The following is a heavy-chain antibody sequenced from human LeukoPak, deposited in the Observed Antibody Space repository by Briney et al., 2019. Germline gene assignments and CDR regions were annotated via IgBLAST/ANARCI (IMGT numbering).Heavy chain of an antibody. CDR2: ISGSGGST. CDR1: GFTFSSYA. Sequence: GGSLRLSCAASGFTFSSYAMSWVRQAPGKGLEWVSAISGSGGSTYYADSVKGRFTISRDNSKNTLYLQMNSLRAEDTAVYYCAKHYFGQYSSALYYFDYWGQGTLVTVSS. CDR3: AKHYFGQYSSALYYFDY. J-gene: IGHJ4*02. V-gene: IGHV3-23*01. D-gene: IGHD6-19*01.